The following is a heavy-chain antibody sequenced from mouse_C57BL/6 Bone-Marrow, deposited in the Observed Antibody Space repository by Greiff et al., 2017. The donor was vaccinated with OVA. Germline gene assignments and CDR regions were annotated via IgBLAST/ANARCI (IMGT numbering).Heavy chain of an antibody. CDR1: GFTFSDYG. CDR2: ISSGSSTI. D-gene: IGHD2-2*01. Sequence: EVMLVESGGGLVKPGGSLKLSCAASGFTFSDYGMHWVRQAPEKGLEWVAYISSGSSTIYYADTVKGRVTISRDNAKNTLFLQMTSLRSEDTAMYYCARGGYLYYYAMDYWGQGTSVTVSS. CDR3: ARGGYLYYYAMDY. J-gene: IGHJ4*01. V-gene: IGHV5-17*01.